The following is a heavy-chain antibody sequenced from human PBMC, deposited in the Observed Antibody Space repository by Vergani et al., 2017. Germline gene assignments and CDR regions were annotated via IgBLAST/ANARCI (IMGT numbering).Heavy chain of an antibody. J-gene: IGHJ6*03. CDR3: ARASHCINCYSEGPNGPGYYYMDV. Sequence: QVQLQESGPGLLKPSQTLSLTCTVSGASVSRGTYSWTWIRQPAGKKLEWIVRMYTSGHTIYNPSLESRVTMSVDTSKNQFSLQLSSVTAADTAVYYCARASHCINCYSEGPNGPGYYYMDVWGKGTTVTVSS. CDR1: GASVSRGTYS. V-gene: IGHV4-61*02. D-gene: IGHD2-21*01. CDR2: MYTSGHT.